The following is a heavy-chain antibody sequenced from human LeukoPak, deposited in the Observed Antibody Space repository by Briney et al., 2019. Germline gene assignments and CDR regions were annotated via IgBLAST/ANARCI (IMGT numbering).Heavy chain of an antibody. CDR1: GNSISSGDNY. D-gene: IGHD2-2*01. CDR2: IYTSGST. Sequence: SETLSLTCTVSGNSISSGDNYWSWIRQPAGKGLEWIGRIYTSGSTNYNPSLKSRVTMSVDTSKNQFSLKLSSVTAADTAVYYCARLRGYCSSTSCYAILRAFDIWGQGTMVTVSS. CDR3: ARLRGYCSSTSCYAILRAFDI. J-gene: IGHJ3*02. V-gene: IGHV4-61*02.